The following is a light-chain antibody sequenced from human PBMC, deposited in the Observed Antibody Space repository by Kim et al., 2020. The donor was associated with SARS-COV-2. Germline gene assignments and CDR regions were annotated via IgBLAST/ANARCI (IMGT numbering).Light chain of an antibody. CDR3: MQSTQFPRT. CDR1: QNLEHSDGHTY. J-gene: IGKJ1*01. Sequence: PASISCRSSQNLEHSDGHTYLSWGLRRPGQSPRLLIYQISNQFSGVPDRISGSGAGTDFTLKISRVEAEDVGLYYCMQSTQFPRTFGQGTKVDIK. CDR2: QIS. V-gene: IGKV2-24*01.